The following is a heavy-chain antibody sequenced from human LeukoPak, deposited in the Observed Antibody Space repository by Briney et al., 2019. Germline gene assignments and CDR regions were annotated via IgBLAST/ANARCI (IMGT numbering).Heavy chain of an antibody. CDR2: IYSGGST. V-gene: IGHV3-66*01. Sequence: QPGGSLRLSCAASGFTFSSYAMSWVRQAPGKGLEWVSVIYSGGSTYYADSVKGRFTISRDNSKNTLYLQMNSLRAEDTAVYYCARDLSPGSYYYGMDVWGQGTTVTVSS. J-gene: IGHJ6*02. D-gene: IGHD3-10*01. CDR1: GFTFSSYA. CDR3: ARDLSPGSYYYGMDV.